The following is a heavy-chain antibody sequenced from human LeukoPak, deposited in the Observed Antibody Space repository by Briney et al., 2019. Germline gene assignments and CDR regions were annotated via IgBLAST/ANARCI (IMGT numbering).Heavy chain of an antibody. J-gene: IGHJ4*02. V-gene: IGHV3-23*01. D-gene: IGHD3-10*01. Sequence: GGSLRLSCAASGFTFSSYAMSWVRQAPGKGLEWVSAISGSGGSTYYADSVKGRLTISRDNSKNTLYLQMNSLRAEDTAVYYCARHGYYYGSGTPDYWGQGTLVTVSS. CDR2: ISGSGGST. CDR1: GFTFSSYA. CDR3: ARHGYYYGSGTPDY.